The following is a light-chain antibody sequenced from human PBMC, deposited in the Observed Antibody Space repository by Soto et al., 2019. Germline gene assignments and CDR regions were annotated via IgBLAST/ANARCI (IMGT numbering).Light chain of an antibody. J-gene: IGLJ2*01. CDR3: QSHDTTLSGHVV. V-gene: IGLV1-40*01. Sequence: QAVVTQPPSVSGAPGQRVTISCTGSSSNIGAGYDVHWYQQVPGTAPKLLIYGNSNRPSGVPDRLSGSKSGTSASLAIIGLQAEDEADYYCQSHDTTLSGHVVFGGGTKLTVL. CDR2: GNS. CDR1: SSNIGAGYD.